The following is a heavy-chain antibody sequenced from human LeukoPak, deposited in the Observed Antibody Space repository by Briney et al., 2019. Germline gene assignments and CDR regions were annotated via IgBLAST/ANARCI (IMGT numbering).Heavy chain of an antibody. CDR3: ARGRYSAGDNWFDP. CDR1: GGSITSSY. CDR2: IHYTGST. V-gene: IGHV4-59*01. Sequence: SETLSLSCTVSGGSITSSYWSWIRQSPGKGLEWIGYIHYTGSTNYNPSLKSRVTMLIDTSKNQFSLKLSSVTAADTAVYYCARGRYSAGDNWFDPWGQGTLVTVSS. D-gene: IGHD3-9*01. J-gene: IGHJ5*02.